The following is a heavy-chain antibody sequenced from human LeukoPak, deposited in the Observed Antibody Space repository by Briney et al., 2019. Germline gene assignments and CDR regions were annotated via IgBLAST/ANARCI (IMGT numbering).Heavy chain of an antibody. J-gene: IGHJ3*02. CDR1: GFTFSSYA. D-gene: IGHD1-26*01. CDR3: AKAPLGELLIPGPFDI. Sequence: GGSLRLSCAASGFTFSSYAMSWVRQAPGKGLEWVSTISGSGGSTYYADSVKGRFTISRDNSKNTLYLQMNSLRAEDTAVYYCAKAPLGELLIPGPFDIWGQGTMVTVSS. CDR2: ISGSGGST. V-gene: IGHV3-23*01.